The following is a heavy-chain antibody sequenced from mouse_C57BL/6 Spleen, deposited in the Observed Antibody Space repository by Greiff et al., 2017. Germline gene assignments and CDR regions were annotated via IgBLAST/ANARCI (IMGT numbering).Heavy chain of an antibody. Sequence: QVQLQQSGAELVRPGTSVKMSCKASGYTFTNYWIGWAKPRPGHGLEWIGDIYPGGGYTNYNEKFKGKATLTAAKSSSTAYMQFSSLTSEDSAIYYCARSYGNYFDYWGQGTTLTVSS. V-gene: IGHV1-63*01. CDR1: GYTFTNYW. J-gene: IGHJ2*01. CDR3: ARSYGNYFDY. CDR2: IYPGGGYT. D-gene: IGHD2-1*01.